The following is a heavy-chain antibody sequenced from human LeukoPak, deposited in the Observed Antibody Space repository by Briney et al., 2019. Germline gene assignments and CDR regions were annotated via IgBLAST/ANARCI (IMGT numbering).Heavy chain of an antibody. CDR2: IYHSGST. J-gene: IGHJ5*02. D-gene: IGHD6-19*01. Sequence: KPSETLSLTCAVSGGSISSGGYSWSWIRQPPGKGLEWIGYIYHSGSTYYNPSLKSRVTISVDRSKNQFSLKLSSVTAADTAVYYCARGLRFQWLAFNWFDPWGQGTLVTVSS. V-gene: IGHV4-30-2*01. CDR1: GGSISSGGYS. CDR3: ARGLRFQWLAFNWFDP.